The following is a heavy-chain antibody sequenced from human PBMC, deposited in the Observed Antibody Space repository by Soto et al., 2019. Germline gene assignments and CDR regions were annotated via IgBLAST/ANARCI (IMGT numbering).Heavy chain of an antibody. Sequence: QVQLVQSGAEVKKPGSSVKVSCKASGGTFSSYGMHWVRQAPGKGLEWVAVISYDGSNKYYADSVKGRFTISRDNSKNTLYLQMNSLRAEDTAVYYCAKGGGGSGSYLYYYYGMDVWGQGTTVTVSS. J-gene: IGHJ6*02. CDR1: GGTFSSYG. V-gene: IGHV3-30*18. CDR2: ISYDGSNK. D-gene: IGHD3-10*01. CDR3: AKGGGGSGSYLYYYYGMDV.